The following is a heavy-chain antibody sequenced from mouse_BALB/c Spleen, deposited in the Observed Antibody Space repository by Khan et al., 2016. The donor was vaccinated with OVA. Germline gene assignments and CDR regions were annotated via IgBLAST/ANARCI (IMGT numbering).Heavy chain of an antibody. V-gene: IGHV3-2*02. CDR2: INYSGNT. Sequence: EVQLQESGPGLVKPSQSLSLTCTVTGYSITSEYAWNWIRHFPGNKLEWMGYINYSGNTRYNPSLKSRISITRDTSKNQFFLQLNSVTTEDTVTYYCTRKDYYDYDPFPYWGQGTLVTVSA. CDR1: GYSITSEYA. CDR3: TRKDYYDYDPFPY. D-gene: IGHD2-4*01. J-gene: IGHJ3*01.